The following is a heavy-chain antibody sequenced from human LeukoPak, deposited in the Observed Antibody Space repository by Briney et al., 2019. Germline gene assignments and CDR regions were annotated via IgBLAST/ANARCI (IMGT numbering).Heavy chain of an antibody. V-gene: IGHV4-34*01. Sequence: PSETLSLTCAVYGGSFSGYYWSWIRQPPGKGLEWIGEINHSGRTNYNPSLKSRGTISVNTSKNQFSLKLSSVTGADTAVYYGSRGGGGGITARPRSYYYYMDVWGKGTTVTVSS. CDR2: INHSGRT. CDR3: SRGGGGGITARPRSYYYYMDV. J-gene: IGHJ6*03. D-gene: IGHD6-6*01. CDR1: GGSFSGYY.